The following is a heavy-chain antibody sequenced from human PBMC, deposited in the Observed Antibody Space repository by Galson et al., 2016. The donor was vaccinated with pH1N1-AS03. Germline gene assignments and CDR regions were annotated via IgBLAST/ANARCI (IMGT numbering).Heavy chain of an antibody. D-gene: IGHD4-17*01. J-gene: IGHJ5*02. CDR2: ISWDADK. CDR3: AHFLYGDYATWFDP. Sequence: PALVKPTQTLTLTCTFSGFSLSTSGVGVGWIRQPPGKALEWLALISWDADKHYSPSLKSRLTITEDTAKNQVVLTMTNMDPVDTATYYCAHFLYGDYATWFDPWGQGTLVTVSS. V-gene: IGHV2-5*02. CDR1: GFSLSTSGVG.